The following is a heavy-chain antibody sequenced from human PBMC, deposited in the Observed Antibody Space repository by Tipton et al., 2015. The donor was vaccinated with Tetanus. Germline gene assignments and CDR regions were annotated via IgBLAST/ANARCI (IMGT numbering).Heavy chain of an antibody. CDR2: IIPIFGTA. D-gene: IGHD3-22*01. J-gene: IGHJ3*02. CDR3: ARRQGTYYYDSSGKNAFDI. V-gene: IGHV1-69*14. Sequence: QVQLVQSGAEVKKPGSSVKVSCKASGGTFSSYAISWVRQAPGQGLEWMGGIIPIFGTANYAQKFQGRVPITADKSTSTAYMELSSLRSEDTAVYYCARRQGTYYYDSSGKNAFDIWGQGTMVTVSS. CDR1: GGTFSSYA.